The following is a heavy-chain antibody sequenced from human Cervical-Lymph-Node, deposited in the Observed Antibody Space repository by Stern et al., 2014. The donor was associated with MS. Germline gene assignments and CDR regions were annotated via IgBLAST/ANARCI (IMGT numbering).Heavy chain of an antibody. J-gene: IGHJ6*02. V-gene: IGHV1-2*06. CDR2: INPNSGDT. Sequence: QVQLVQSGAEVKKPGASVKVSCRASGYTFTGYYLHWVRQAPGQGLEWMGRINPNSGDTNYAQRLQGRVTMTRDTSISTVYMELSRLTSDDTAVYYCARFFLYGMDVWGQGTTVIVSS. CDR1: GYTFTGYY. CDR3: ARFFLYGMDV.